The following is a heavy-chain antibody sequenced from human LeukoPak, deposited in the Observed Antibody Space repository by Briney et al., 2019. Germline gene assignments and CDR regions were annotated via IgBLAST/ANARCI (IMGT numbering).Heavy chain of an antibody. CDR1: GFSVSKNY. V-gene: IGHV3-66*01. CDR2: IYSGGTT. D-gene: IGHD3-16*02. Sequence: GGSLRLSCAASGFSVSKNYLTWVRQAPGKGLEWVSVIYSGGTTYYADSVKGRFTISRDNSKNTLYLQMNSLRAEDTAVYYCFDYVWGSYRQPWGQGTLVTVSS. CDR3: FDYVWGSYRQP. J-gene: IGHJ4*02.